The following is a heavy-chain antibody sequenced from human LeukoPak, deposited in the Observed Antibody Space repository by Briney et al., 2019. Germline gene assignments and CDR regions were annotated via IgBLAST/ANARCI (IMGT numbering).Heavy chain of an antibody. CDR3: AREGYSSGWYPGGGAFDI. V-gene: IGHV3-21*01. CDR1: GFTFSTYT. CDR2: ITSSSSYI. Sequence: GGSLRLSCAASGFTFSTYTMNWVRQAPGKGLEWVSSITSSSSYIYYADSVKGRFTISRDNAKNSLFLQMNSLRVEDTAVYYCAREGYSSGWYPGGGAFDIWGQGTMVTVSS. J-gene: IGHJ3*02. D-gene: IGHD6-19*01.